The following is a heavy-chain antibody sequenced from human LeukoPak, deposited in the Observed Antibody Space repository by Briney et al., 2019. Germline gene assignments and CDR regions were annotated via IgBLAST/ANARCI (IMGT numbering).Heavy chain of an antibody. V-gene: IGHV1-18*01. CDR3: ASYSSSFRAFDY. D-gene: IGHD6-13*01. Sequence: ASVKVSCKASGYTFTSYGISWVRQAPGQGLEWMGWIIAYSGNTNYAQKLQGRVTMTTDTSTSTAYMELRSLRSDDTAVYYCASYSSSFRAFDYWGQGTLVTVSS. CDR1: GYTFTSYG. CDR2: IIAYSGNT. J-gene: IGHJ4*02.